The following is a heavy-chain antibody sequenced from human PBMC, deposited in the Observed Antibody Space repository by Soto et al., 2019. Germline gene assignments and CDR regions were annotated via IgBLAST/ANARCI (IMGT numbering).Heavy chain of an antibody. CDR3: ARVLYYGSGSYPPYGMDV. CDR1: GVSFNNNG. CDR2: VSPPFRTS. D-gene: IGHD3-10*01. V-gene: IGHV1-69*13. J-gene: IGHJ6*02. Sequence: SVKVSCKTSGVSFNNNGIGWVRQAPGHGHERMGGVSPPFRTSNYARKFQGRISITADASTGTVNMELSSLTSEDTAQYYCARVLYYGSGSYPPYGMDVWGQGTTVTVSS.